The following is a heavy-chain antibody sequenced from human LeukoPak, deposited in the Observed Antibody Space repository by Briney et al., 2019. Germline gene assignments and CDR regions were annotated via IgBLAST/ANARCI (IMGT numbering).Heavy chain of an antibody. V-gene: IGHV3-30-3*01. Sequence: PGRSLRLSCAASGFTFSSYAMHWVRQAPGKGLEWVAVISYDGSNKYYADPVKGRFTISRDNSKNTLYLQMNSLRAEDTAVYYCAREYGYCSSTSCPLDYWGQGTLVTVSS. CDR1: GFTFSSYA. CDR3: AREYGYCSSTSCPLDY. J-gene: IGHJ4*02. D-gene: IGHD2-2*01. CDR2: ISYDGSNK.